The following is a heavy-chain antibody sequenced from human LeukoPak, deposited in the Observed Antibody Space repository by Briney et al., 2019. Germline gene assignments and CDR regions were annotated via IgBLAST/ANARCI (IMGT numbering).Heavy chain of an antibody. CDR1: GGSISSSSYY. J-gene: IGHJ4*02. CDR2: IYYSGST. Sequence: SETLSLTCTVSGGSISSSSYYWGWIRQTPGKGLEWIGSIYYSGSTYYNPSLKSRVIISIDTSKNQFSLRLSSVTAADTAVYYCATTARRCSDYWGQGTLVTVSS. V-gene: IGHV4-39*07. CDR3: ATTARRCSDY. D-gene: IGHD6-6*01.